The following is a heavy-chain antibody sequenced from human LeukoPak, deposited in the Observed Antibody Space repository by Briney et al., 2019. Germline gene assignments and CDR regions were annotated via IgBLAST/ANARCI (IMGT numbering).Heavy chain of an antibody. CDR1: GFTFSSYW. J-gene: IGHJ4*02. CDR2: IRQDGSEK. CDR3: ARDLSWTAIDY. D-gene: IGHD5-18*01. Sequence: PGGSLRLSCAASGFTFSSYWMAWVRQAPGKGLEWVANIRQDGSEKYYVESVKGRLTISRDNAKNSLYLQMNRLRAEDTAVYYCARDLSWTAIDYWGQGTLVSVST. V-gene: IGHV3-7*01.